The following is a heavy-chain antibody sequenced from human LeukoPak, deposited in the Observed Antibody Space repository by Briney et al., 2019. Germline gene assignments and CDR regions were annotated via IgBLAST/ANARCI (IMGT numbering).Heavy chain of an antibody. V-gene: IGHV4-39*07. CDR2: IYYSGST. CDR3: ASVYYYGSGRLYYFDY. D-gene: IGHD3-10*01. J-gene: IGHJ4*02. CDR1: GGSISSSTYY. Sequence: SETLSLTCTVSGGSISSSTYYWGWIRQPPGNGLEWIGSIYYSGSTYYNPSLKSRVTISVDTSKNQFSLKLSSVTAADTAVYYCASVYYYGSGRLYYFDYWGQGTLVTVSS.